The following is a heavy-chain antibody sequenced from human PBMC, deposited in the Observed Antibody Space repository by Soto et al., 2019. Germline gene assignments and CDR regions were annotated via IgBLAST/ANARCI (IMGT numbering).Heavy chain of an antibody. J-gene: IGHJ6*02. V-gene: IGHV4-4*07. D-gene: IGHD6-13*01. CDR1: GGSVSGYY. CDR3: ARGAAAGADYGMDV. Sequence: PSETLSLTCTVSGGSVSGYYWNWIRQPAGKGLEWVGRIYSNGGTNYNPSLRSRVTMSIDTSKKQFFLKLNSLTAADTAVYYCARGAAAGADYGMDVWGRGATVTVSS. CDR2: IYSNGGT.